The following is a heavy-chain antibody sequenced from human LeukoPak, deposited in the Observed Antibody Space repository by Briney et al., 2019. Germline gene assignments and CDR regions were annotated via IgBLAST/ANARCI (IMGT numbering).Heavy chain of an antibody. CDR2: MNPNSGAT. CDR1: GYTFTSYD. Sequence: ASVKVSCKTCGYTFTSYDISWVRQATGQGLEWMGWMNPNSGATGYAQKFQGRVTMTRDTSINTAYMELSSLRSEDKAVYYCARWLVRGSRSSYFDYWGQGTLVTVSS. CDR3: ARWLVRGSRSSYFDY. D-gene: IGHD6-6*01. J-gene: IGHJ4*02. V-gene: IGHV1-8*02.